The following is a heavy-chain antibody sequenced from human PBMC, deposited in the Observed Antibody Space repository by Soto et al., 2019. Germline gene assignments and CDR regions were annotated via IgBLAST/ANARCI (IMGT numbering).Heavy chain of an antibody. Sequence: EVQLVESGGGLVKPGGSLRLSCAASGFTFSSYSMNWVRQAPGKGLEWVSSISSSSSYIYYADSVKGRFTISRDNAKNSLYLQMNSLRAEDTAVYYCARFRSWQKNYFDYWGQGTLVTVSS. V-gene: IGHV3-21*01. J-gene: IGHJ4*02. CDR3: ARFRSWQKNYFDY. CDR2: ISSSSSYI. CDR1: GFTFSSYS. D-gene: IGHD2-15*01.